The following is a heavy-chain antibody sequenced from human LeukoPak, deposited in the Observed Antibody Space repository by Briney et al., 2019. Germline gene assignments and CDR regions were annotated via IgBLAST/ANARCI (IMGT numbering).Heavy chain of an antibody. CDR3: ATGGSSGWYRD. J-gene: IGHJ4*02. CDR2: IYYSGST. D-gene: IGHD6-19*01. Sequence: SETLSLTCTVSGGSISSYYWSWLRQPPGKGLEWIGYIYYSGSTNYNPSLKSRVTISVDTSKNQFSLKLSSATAADTAVYYCATGGSSGWYRDWGQGTLVTVSS. CDR1: GGSISSYY. V-gene: IGHV4-59*01.